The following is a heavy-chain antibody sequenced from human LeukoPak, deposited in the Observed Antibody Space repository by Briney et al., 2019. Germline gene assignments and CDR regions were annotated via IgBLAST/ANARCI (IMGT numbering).Heavy chain of an antibody. CDR2: ISSSSSYI. D-gene: IGHD3-9*01. CDR3: AGSRSALRYFDWLLGPFDY. CDR1: GFTFSSYS. J-gene: IGHJ4*02. Sequence: GGSLRLSCAASGFTFSSYSMNWVRQAPGKGLEWVSSISSSSSYIYYADSVKGRFTISRDNAKNSLYLQMNSLRAEDTAVYYCAGSRSALRYFDWLLGPFDYWGQGTLVTASS. V-gene: IGHV3-21*01.